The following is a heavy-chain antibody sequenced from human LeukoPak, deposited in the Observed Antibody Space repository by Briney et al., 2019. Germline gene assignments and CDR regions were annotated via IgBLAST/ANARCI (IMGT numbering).Heavy chain of an antibody. D-gene: IGHD1-1*01. V-gene: IGHV3-7*01. CDR1: GFIFSDYW. Sequence: QPGGSLRLSCAASGFIFSDYWMTWVRQAPGKGLEWVAIIKQDGSEKLYVDSVKGRFTISRDNAKNTLYLQMNSLRAEDTAVYYCARDPYNWNANWLDPWGQGTLVTVSS. J-gene: IGHJ5*02. CDR3: ARDPYNWNANWLDP. CDR2: IKQDGSEK.